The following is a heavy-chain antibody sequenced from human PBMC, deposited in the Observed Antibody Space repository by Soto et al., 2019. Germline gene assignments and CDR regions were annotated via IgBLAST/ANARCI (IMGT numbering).Heavy chain of an antibody. CDR2: FHSSGAT. D-gene: IGHD3-10*01. CDR3: ASIWFGDFDY. V-gene: IGHV4-30-4*01. Sequence: QVQLQESGPGLVKPSQTLSLTCTVSGGSISSADYYCSWIRQPPGKGLEWIGYFHSSGATYKDPSLKSRVTISVDTSKNQISLKLDSVTAADTAVYYCASIWFGDFDYWGHGTLVTLSS. J-gene: IGHJ4*01. CDR1: GGSISSADYY.